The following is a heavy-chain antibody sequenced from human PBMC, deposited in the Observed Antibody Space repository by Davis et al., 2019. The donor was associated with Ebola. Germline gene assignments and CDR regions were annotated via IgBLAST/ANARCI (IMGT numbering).Heavy chain of an antibody. D-gene: IGHD3-3*01. CDR1: GFTFSDYG. J-gene: IGHJ5*02. CDR2: ISATSSII. V-gene: IGHV3-48*02. CDR3: ARVTRDLDIWIDP. Sequence: PGGSLRLSCAASGFTFSDYGMNWVRQAPGKGLEWLAFISATSSIIHYADSVKGRITVSRDKAKNSVYLQMNGLKHEDTAMYYCARVTRDLDIWIDPWGQGTLVTVSS.